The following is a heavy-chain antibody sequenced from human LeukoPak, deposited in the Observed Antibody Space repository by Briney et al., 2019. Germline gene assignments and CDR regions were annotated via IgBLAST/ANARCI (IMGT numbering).Heavy chain of an antibody. J-gene: IGHJ1*01. Sequence: ASVTVSCMASGYTFTGYYMHWVRQAPGQGLQWMGWINPNSGGTHYAQKFQGRVTMTRDTSISTAYMWLSRLRSDGTAVYYCARAGVSEAATRYFLHWGQGTLVTVSS. D-gene: IGHD2-15*01. CDR3: ARAGVSEAATRYFLH. CDR2: INPNSGGT. CDR1: GYTFTGYY. V-gene: IGHV1-2*02.